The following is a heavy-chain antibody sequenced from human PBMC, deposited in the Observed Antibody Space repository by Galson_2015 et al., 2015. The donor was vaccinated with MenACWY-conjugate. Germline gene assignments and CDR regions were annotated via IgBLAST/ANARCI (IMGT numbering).Heavy chain of an antibody. CDR1: GYTFTSYA. CDR2: INAGNGNT. V-gene: IGHV1-3*01. CDR3: ARDRRPYYYGSGSYYFDY. D-gene: IGHD3-10*01. Sequence: QSGAEVTKPGESLKISCKASGYTFTSYAMHWVRQAPGQRLEWMGWINAGNGNTKYSQKFQGRVTITRDTSASTAYMELSSLRSEDTAVYYCARDRRPYYYGSGSYYFDYWGQGTLVTVSS. J-gene: IGHJ4*02.